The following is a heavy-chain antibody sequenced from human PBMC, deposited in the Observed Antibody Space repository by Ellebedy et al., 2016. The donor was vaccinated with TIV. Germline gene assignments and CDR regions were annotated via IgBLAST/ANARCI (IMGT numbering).Heavy chain of an antibody. D-gene: IGHD1-7*01. CDR2: INPNNSDT. J-gene: IGHJ2*01. Sequence: ASVKVSCKTSGFTFTDYYMHWVRQAPGQGLEWMGWINPNNSDTNYAQKFQGRVTMTRDTSISTAYMDLSRLRSDDTAVYYCARDPPRTRDSYFDLWGRGTLVTVSS. CDR1: GFTFTDYY. CDR3: ARDPPRTRDSYFDL. V-gene: IGHV1-2*02.